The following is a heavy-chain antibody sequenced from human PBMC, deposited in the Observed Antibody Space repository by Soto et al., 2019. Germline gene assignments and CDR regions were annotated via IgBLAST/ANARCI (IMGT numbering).Heavy chain of an antibody. Sequence: GGSLRLSCVASGLSDNNYDMSWVRQAPGKGLEWVSSITSSGGAKAYYADSVKGRFTTSRDNSNNTVYLQMNSLGAEDTAVYYCAPQYSGLYFYYGLDVWGQGTTVTVSS. V-gene: IGHV3-23*01. CDR3: APQYSGLYFYYGLDV. CDR1: GLSDNNYD. D-gene: IGHD6-6*01. J-gene: IGHJ6*02. CDR2: ITSSGGAKA.